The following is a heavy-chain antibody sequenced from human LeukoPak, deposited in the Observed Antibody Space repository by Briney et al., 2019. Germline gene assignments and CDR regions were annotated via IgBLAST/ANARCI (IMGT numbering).Heavy chain of an antibody. Sequence: ASETLSLTCNVSSGSISTSHWNWIRQRPGKGLEWIGCLSYTGKTDYNPSLKSRVSISLGSSNNHFSLKLTSVTITDTAVYYCSEGYFEPFDHWGQGILVTVSS. J-gene: IGHJ4*02. D-gene: IGHD2/OR15-2a*01. CDR2: LSYTGKT. CDR3: SEGYFEPFDH. CDR1: SGSISTSH. V-gene: IGHV4-59*01.